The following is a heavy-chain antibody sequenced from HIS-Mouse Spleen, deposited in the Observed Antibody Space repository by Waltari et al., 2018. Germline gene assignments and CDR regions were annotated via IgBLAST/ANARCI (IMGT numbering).Heavy chain of an antibody. J-gene: IGHJ4*02. D-gene: IGHD6-19*01. CDR3: AKASSGWLDY. CDR1: GFTFSSYG. CDR2: ISYDGSNK. Sequence: QVQLVESGGGVVQPGRSLRLPCAASGFTFSSYGMHWVRQAPGKGLEWVAVISYDGSNKYYADSVKGRFTISRDNSKNTLYLQMNSLRAEDTVVYYCAKASSGWLDYWGQGTLVTVSS. V-gene: IGHV3-30*18.